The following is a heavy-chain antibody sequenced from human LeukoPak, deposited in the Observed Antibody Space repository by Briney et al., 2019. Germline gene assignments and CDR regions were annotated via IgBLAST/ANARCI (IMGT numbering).Heavy chain of an antibody. CDR3: ARAFDSSGY. V-gene: IGHV4-34*01. D-gene: IGHD3-22*01. Sequence: SETLSLTCAVYGGSFSGYYWSWIRQPPGKGLEWIGEINHSGSTNYNPSLKSRVTISVDRSKNQFSLKLSSVTAADTAVYYCARAFDSSGYWGQGTLVTVSS. CDR2: INHSGST. CDR1: GGSFSGYY. J-gene: IGHJ4*02.